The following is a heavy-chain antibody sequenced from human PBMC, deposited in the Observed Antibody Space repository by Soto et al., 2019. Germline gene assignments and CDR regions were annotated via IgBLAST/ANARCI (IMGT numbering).Heavy chain of an antibody. J-gene: IGHJ5*02. V-gene: IGHV1-8*01. Sequence: QVQLVQSGAEVKKPGASVKVSCKASGYTFTSYDIIWVRQATGQGLEWMGWMNPSTGNTDSAEKFQGRLTMTRNTSISTVYLELSILRFEDTAVYYCARGRIIVAGGFDPWGQGTLVTVSS. CDR2: MNPSTGNT. D-gene: IGHD6-19*01. CDR1: GYTFTSYD. CDR3: ARGRIIVAGGFDP.